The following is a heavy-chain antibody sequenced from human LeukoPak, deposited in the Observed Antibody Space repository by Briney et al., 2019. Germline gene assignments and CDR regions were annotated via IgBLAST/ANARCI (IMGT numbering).Heavy chain of an antibody. J-gene: IGHJ3*02. D-gene: IGHD3-22*01. CDR3: ARSITMIASDFDI. Sequence: GGSLRLSCAASGFTFSSYSMNWVRQAPGRGLEWVSSISSSSSYIYYADSVKGRFTISRDNAKNSLYLQMNSLRAEDTAVYYCARSITMIASDFDIWGQGTMVTVSS. V-gene: IGHV3-21*01. CDR1: GFTFSSYS. CDR2: ISSSSSYI.